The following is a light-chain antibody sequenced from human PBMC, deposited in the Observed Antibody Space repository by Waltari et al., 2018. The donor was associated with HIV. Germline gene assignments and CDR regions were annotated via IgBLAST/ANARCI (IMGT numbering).Light chain of an antibody. CDR3: VLYMGSGIWV. CDR2: STN. CDR1: SGSVSTTYY. J-gene: IGLJ3*02. Sequence: QTVVTQEPSFSVSPGGTVTLTCGLSSGSVSTTYYPSWYQQTPGQPPRPLISSTNTRSSGVPDRFSGSILGNKAALTITGAQAYDESDYYCVLYMGSGIWVFGGGTKLTVL. V-gene: IGLV8-61*01.